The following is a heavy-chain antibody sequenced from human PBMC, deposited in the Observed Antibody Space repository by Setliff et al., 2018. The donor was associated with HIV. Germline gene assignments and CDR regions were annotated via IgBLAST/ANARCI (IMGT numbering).Heavy chain of an antibody. CDR3: ARLIHTGLLYFDY. D-gene: IGHD2-8*02. V-gene: IGHV4-4*09. CDR1: GVSISGHF. CDR2: IYTSGTT. J-gene: IGHJ4*02. Sequence: PSETPSLTCFVSGVSISGHFWGWIRQPPGKGLEWIGYIYTSGTTEYNPSLDSRVTISVDTSRDQFSLNLRSVTAADTALYFCARLIHTGLLYFDYWGLGMLVTVSS.